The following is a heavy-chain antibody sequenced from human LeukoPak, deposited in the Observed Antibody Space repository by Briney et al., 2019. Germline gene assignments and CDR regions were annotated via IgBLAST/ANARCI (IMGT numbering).Heavy chain of an antibody. Sequence: SETLSLTCAVSGYSISSGYYWGWIRQPPGKGLEWIGSIYHSGSTYYNPSPKSRVTISVDTSQNQFSLKLSSVTAADTAVYYCARDPGYYGSGSAYYYYGMDVWGKGTTVTVSS. CDR3: ARDPGYYGSGSAYYYYGMDV. J-gene: IGHJ6*04. CDR1: GYSISSGYY. D-gene: IGHD3-10*01. V-gene: IGHV4-38-2*02. CDR2: IYHSGST.